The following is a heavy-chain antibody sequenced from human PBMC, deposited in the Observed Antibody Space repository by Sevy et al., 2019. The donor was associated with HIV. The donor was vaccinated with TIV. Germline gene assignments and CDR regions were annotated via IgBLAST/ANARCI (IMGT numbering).Heavy chain of an antibody. D-gene: IGHD3-10*01. CDR3: ARDKLPPVMITMVRGALSYYFDY. CDR2: IWYDGSYK. V-gene: IGHV3-33*01. CDR1: GFIFSTYG. Sequence: GGSLRLSCTASGFIFSTYGIHWVRQAPGKGLEWVAVIWYDGSYKYYADSVKGRFTISRDNSKNKVYLQMNSLRAEDTAVYYCARDKLPPVMITMVRGALSYYFDYWGQGTLVTVSS. J-gene: IGHJ4*02.